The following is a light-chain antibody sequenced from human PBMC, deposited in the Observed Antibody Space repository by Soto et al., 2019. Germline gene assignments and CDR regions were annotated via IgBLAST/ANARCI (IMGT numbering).Light chain of an antibody. CDR1: SSNIGNNY. CDR3: GTWDSSLSVV. CDR2: DNN. V-gene: IGLV1-51*01. Sequence: QCVLTQPPSVSAAPGQKVTISWSGSSSNIGNNYVSWYQQLPGTAPKLLIYDNNKRPSGIPDRFSGSKSGTSATLGITGLQTGDEADYYCGTWDSSLSVVFGGGTKVTVL. J-gene: IGLJ2*01.